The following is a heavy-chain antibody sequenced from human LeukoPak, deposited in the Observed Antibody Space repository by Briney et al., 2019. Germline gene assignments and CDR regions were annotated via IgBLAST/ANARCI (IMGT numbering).Heavy chain of an antibody. Sequence: GESLTISCKASGYTFTNFWISWVRQMPGKGLEWMGRIDPSDSYSNYSPSFQGHVTISTDKSISTAYLQWSSLKASDTAMYYCARHSDGGYYYWGRGTLVTVSS. D-gene: IGHD5-18*01. J-gene: IGHJ4*02. CDR2: IDPSDSYS. V-gene: IGHV5-10-1*01. CDR3: ARHSDGGYYY. CDR1: GYTFTNFW.